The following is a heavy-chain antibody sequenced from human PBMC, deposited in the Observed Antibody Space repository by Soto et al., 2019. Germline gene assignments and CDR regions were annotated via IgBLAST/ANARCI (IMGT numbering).Heavy chain of an antibody. D-gene: IGHD3-3*01. CDR2: IIPIFGTA. J-gene: IGHJ5*02. Sequence: SVKVSCKASGGTFSSYAISWVRQAPGQGLEWMGGIIPIFGTANYAQKFQGRVTITADESTSTAYMELSSLRSEDTAVYYCARAGIGYDFWSGLNWFDPWGQGTLVTV. CDR3: ARAGIGYDFWSGLNWFDP. CDR1: GGTFSSYA. V-gene: IGHV1-69*13.